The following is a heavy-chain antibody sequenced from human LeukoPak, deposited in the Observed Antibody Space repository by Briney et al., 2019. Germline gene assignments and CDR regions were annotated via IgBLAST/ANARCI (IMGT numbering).Heavy chain of an antibody. Sequence: GASVKVSCKASGYPFTGYYMHWVRQAPGQGLEWMGWINPKRDGTKYAQKFEGRVTMTRDTSISTVYMELTRLRSDDTAVYYCARVFSSSWPYYYYYMDVWGKGTTVTVSS. CDR3: ARVFSSSWPYYYYYMDV. CDR2: INPKRDGT. CDR1: GYPFTGYY. D-gene: IGHD6-13*01. V-gene: IGHV1-2*02. J-gene: IGHJ6*03.